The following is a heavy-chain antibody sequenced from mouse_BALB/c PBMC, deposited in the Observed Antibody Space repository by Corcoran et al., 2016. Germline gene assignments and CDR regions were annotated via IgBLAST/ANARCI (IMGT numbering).Heavy chain of an antibody. Sequence: QIQLVQSGPELKKPGETVKISCKDSGYTFTNYGMNWVKQAPGKGLKWMGWINTYTGEPTYAEDFKGWFAFSLETSASTAYFKINNLKNEDTATYFGARPLDYYGSSYGYWGQGTTLTVSS. V-gene: IGHV9-3-1*01. CDR2: INTYTGEP. CDR1: GYTFTNYG. CDR3: ARPLDYYGSSYGY. J-gene: IGHJ2*01. D-gene: IGHD1-1*01.